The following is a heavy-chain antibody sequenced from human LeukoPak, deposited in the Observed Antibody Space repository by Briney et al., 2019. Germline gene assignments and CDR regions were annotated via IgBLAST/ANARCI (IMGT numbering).Heavy chain of an antibody. D-gene: IGHD3-10*01. CDR1: GYTFTDYA. CDR2: INTNTGNP. J-gene: IGHJ5*02. CDR3: ARPKNFYGSGSPLGGFDP. V-gene: IGHV7-4-1*02. Sequence: GASVKVSCKASGYTFTDYAMNWVRQAPGQGLEWMGWINTNTGNPTYAQGFIGRFVFSLDTSVSTAYLQISSLKAEDTAVYYCARPKNFYGSGSPLGGFDPWGQGTLVTVSS.